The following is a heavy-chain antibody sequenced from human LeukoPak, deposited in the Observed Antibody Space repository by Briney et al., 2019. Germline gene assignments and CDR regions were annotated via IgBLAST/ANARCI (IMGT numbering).Heavy chain of an antibody. D-gene: IGHD3-9*01. Sequence: SETLSLTCTVSGGSISSYFWSWIRQPPGKGLEWIGSIYYSGSTYYNPSLKSRVTISVDTSKNQFSLKLSSVTAADTAVYYCATSRGYDILTGYYHDLYYFDYWGQGTLVTVSS. CDR2: IYYSGST. CDR3: ATSRGYDILTGYYHDLYYFDY. V-gene: IGHV4-59*05. CDR1: GGSISSYF. J-gene: IGHJ4*02.